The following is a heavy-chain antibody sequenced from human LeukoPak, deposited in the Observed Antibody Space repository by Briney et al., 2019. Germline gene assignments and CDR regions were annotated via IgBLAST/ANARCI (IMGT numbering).Heavy chain of an antibody. Sequence: SETLSLTCTVSGGSISSYYWSWIRQPPGKGLEWIGYIYYSGRTNYNPSLKSRVAISVDKSKNQFFLKLSSVTAAETAVYFCVRYESRYMDVWGKGTTVTISS. CDR2: IYYSGRT. D-gene: IGHD3-3*01. CDR1: GGSISSYY. J-gene: IGHJ6*03. CDR3: VRYESRYMDV. V-gene: IGHV4-59*08.